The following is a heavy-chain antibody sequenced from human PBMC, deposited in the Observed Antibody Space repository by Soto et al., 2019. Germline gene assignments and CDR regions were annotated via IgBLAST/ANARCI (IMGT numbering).Heavy chain of an antibody. CDR3: ARGPVGGTSWYSI. CDR2: VYTTGST. Sequence: QVQLQESGPGLVRPSETLSLTCTVTGGSINTYYWSWIRQSAGKGLEWIGRVYTTGSTNYNPSLKSRVTISVDTSRNQFSLSLRSVTAADTAVYYCARGPVGGTSWYSIWGQGTLVTVSS. CDR1: GGSINTYY. J-gene: IGHJ4*02. D-gene: IGHD6-13*01. V-gene: IGHV4-4*07.